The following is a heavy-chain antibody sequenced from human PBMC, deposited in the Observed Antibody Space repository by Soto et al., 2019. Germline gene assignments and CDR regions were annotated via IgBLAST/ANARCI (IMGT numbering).Heavy chain of an antibody. V-gene: IGHV1-18*04. CDR2: ISPLKGRT. Sequence: QVQLVQSGPDLKRPGASMKVSCKASGYTFTSYGIRWVRQAPGQGLEWMAWISPLKGRTQYSQKAQGRVTLSTDTSSNTAYMEMTTMRVDDTAVYYCAMDYCDRPEYFKHWGQGTLVTVS. J-gene: IGHJ1*01. D-gene: IGHD4-17*01. CDR1: GYTFTSYG. CDR3: AMDYCDRPEYFKH.